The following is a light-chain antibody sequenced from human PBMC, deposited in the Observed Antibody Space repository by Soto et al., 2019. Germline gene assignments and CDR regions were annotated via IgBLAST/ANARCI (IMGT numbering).Light chain of an antibody. V-gene: IGKV3-15*01. CDR2: GSS. CDR3: QQYYKWWT. Sequence: EIVMTQSPATLSVSPGERVTLSCRANESVRNNSAWFQQKPGQSPRFLIYGSSTRATGIPARFSGSGSGTEFTLTISSLQSEDFAVYYCQQYYKWWTFGQGTKVEIK. CDR1: ESVRNN. J-gene: IGKJ1*01.